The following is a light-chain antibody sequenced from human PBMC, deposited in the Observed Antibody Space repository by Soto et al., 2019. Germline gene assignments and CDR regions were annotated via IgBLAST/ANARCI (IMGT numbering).Light chain of an antibody. J-gene: IGKJ4*01. CDR1: HSIRSH. V-gene: IGKV3-15*01. CDR2: GAS. Sequence: EIVMTQSPPTLSVSPGERATLSCRASHSIRSHLAWFQQKPGQAPRLLVYGASTRATGVPARFSGSGSGTEVTLTISSLQSEDFAVYYCQQYSYWPRAFGGGTKVEIK. CDR3: QQYSYWPRA.